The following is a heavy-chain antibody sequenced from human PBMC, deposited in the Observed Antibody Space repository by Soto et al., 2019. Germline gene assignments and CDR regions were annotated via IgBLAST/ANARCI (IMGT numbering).Heavy chain of an antibody. CDR1: GGSISGYY. D-gene: IGHD2-2*01. J-gene: IGHJ6*03. V-gene: IGHV4-59*08. CDR3: ARLGPAAIRAQSYYYHYIHV. Sequence: SETLSLTCTVSGGSISGYYWSWIRQPPGKGLEWIGYIYYSGTTNYNPSLKSRVTISVDTSKNQFSLKLISVTAADTAMYYCARLGPAAIRAQSYYYHYIHVWGKGTTVPVSS. CDR2: IYYSGTT.